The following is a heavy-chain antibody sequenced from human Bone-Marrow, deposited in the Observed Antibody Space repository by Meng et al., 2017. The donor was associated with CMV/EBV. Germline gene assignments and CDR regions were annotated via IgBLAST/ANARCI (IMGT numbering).Heavy chain of an antibody. Sequence: SGPTLVKPTQTLTLPCTISGFSLNTSGMRVSWIRQPPGKALEWLARIDWDDDKFYSTSLKTRLTISKDTSKNQVVLTMTNMDPVDTATYYCARIPRAGYYDSSGYDYFDYWGQGTLVTVSS. V-gene: IGHV2-70D*14. CDR2: IDWDDDK. CDR3: ARIPRAGYYDSSGYDYFDY. J-gene: IGHJ4*02. CDR1: GFSLNTSGMR. D-gene: IGHD3-22*01.